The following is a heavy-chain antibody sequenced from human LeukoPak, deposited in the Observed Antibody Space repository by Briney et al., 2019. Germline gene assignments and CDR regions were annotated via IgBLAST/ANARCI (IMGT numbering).Heavy chain of an antibody. D-gene: IGHD2-2*01. CDR2: ISGSGGST. CDR3: ALMGVVVVPAATFDY. V-gene: IGHV3-23*01. Sequence: PGGSLRLSCAASGFTFSSYAMSWVRQAPGKGLEWVSAISGSGGSTYYADSVRGRFTISRDNSKNTLYLQMNSLRAEGTAVYYCALMGVVVVPAATFDYWGQGTLVTVSS. J-gene: IGHJ4*02. CDR1: GFTFSSYA.